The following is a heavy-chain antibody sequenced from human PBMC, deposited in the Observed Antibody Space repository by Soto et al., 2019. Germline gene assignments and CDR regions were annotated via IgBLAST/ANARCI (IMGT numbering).Heavy chain of an antibody. D-gene: IGHD3-22*01. CDR1: GGTFSTYT. V-gene: IGHV1-69*08. CDR2: IIPIIGII. J-gene: IGHJ5*02. Sequence: QVQLVQSGAEVKKPGSSVKVSCKASGGTFSTYTITWVRQAPGQGLEWMGRIIPIIGIINYAQKFQGRVTITEDKFTGTAYMERTRLRSDDTAVYYCAGDPDSHYNDSHASSYPWGQGTLVTVSS. CDR3: AGDPDSHYNDSHASSYP.